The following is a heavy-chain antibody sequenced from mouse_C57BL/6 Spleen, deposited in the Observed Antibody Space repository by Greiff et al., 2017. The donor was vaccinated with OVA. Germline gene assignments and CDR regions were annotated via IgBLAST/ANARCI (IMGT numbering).Heavy chain of an antibody. CDR1: GYTFTDYN. J-gene: IGHJ3*01. CDR3: ARSSDGYYEGRFAY. CDR2: INPNNGGT. V-gene: IGHV1-18*01. D-gene: IGHD2-3*01. Sequence: EVQMQQSGPELVKPGASVKIPCKASGYTFTDYNMDWVKQSHGKSLEWIGDINPNNGGTIYNQKFKGKATLTVDKSSSTAYMELRSLTSEDTAVYYCARSSDGYYEGRFAYWGQGTLVTVSA.